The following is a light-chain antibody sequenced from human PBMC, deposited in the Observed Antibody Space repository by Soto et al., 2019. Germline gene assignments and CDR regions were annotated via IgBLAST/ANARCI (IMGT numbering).Light chain of an antibody. CDR2: GAS. J-gene: IGKJ1*01. CDR1: QSVSTS. CDR3: QQYNNWWT. V-gene: IGKV3-15*01. Sequence: EIVMTQSPATLSVSPGETATLSCRASQSVSTSLAWYQQEPGQAPRLLISGASTRATGVPARFSGSGSETEFTLTIRSLQSEDFAVYYCQQYNNWWTFGQGTKVEIK.